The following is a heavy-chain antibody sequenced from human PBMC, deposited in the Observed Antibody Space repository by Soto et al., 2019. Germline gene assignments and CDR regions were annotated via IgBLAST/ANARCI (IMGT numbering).Heavy chain of an antibody. V-gene: IGHV1-58*01. D-gene: IGHD2-2*01. J-gene: IGHJ3*02. CDR1: GFTFTSSA. CDR3: AADDCSSTSCHLDAFDI. Sequence: SVKVSCKASGFTFTSSAVQWVRQARGQRLEWIGWIVVGSGNTNYAQKFQERVTITRDMSTSTAYMELSSLRSEDTAVYYCAADDCSSTSCHLDAFDIRGQGTMGTVSS. CDR2: IVVGSGNT.